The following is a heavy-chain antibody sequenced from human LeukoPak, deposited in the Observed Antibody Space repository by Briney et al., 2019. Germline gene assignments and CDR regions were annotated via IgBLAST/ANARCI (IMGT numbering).Heavy chain of an antibody. CDR3: ASRSVSSRYGDFDY. V-gene: IGHV3-53*01. D-gene: IGHD6-25*01. Sequence: PGGSLRLSCAASGFTVSRNYMGWVRQAPGKGLEWVSIINTDGSANYADSVKGRFTISRDNSKNTLCLQMNNLRAEDAAVYYCASRSVSSRYGDFDYWGQGTLVTVSS. CDR2: INTDGSA. J-gene: IGHJ4*02. CDR1: GFTVSRNY.